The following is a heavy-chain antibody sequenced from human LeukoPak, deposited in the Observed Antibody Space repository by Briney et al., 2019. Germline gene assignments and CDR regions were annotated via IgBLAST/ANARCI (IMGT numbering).Heavy chain of an antibody. CDR2: IYYNGSS. D-gene: IGHD3-10*01. CDR1: RYSISNGYY. Sequence: SETLSLTCTVSRYSISNGYYWGWIRQSPGKGLEWIGRIYYNGSSYYNPSLKSRVTLSVDTSKNQFSLRLSSVTAADTALYYCARVNRAPYYFDSWGQGTLVTVSP. J-gene: IGHJ4*02. CDR3: ARVNRAPYYFDS. V-gene: IGHV4-38-2*02.